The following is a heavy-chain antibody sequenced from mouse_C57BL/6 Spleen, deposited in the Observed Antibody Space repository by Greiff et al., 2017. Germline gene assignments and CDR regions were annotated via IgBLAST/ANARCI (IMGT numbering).Heavy chain of an antibody. CDR2: IHPNSGST. V-gene: IGHV1-64*01. Sequence: QVQLQQPGAELVKPGASVKLSCKASGYTFTSYWMHWVKQRPGQGLEWIGMIHPNSGSTNYNEKFKSKATLTVDKSSSTAYMQLSSLTSEDSAVYYCARDGTTGAMDYWGQGTSVTVSS. D-gene: IGHD1-1*01. CDR3: ARDGTTGAMDY. CDR1: GYTFTSYW. J-gene: IGHJ4*01.